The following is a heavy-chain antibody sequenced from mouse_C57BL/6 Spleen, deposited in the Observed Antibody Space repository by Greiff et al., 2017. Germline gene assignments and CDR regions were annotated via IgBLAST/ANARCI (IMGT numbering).Heavy chain of an antibody. J-gene: IGHJ1*03. CDR1: GFTFSSYG. CDR3: ERRGRYFDV. V-gene: IGHV5-6*02. Sequence: EVMLVESGGDLVKPGGSLKLSCAASGFTFSSYGMSWVRQTPDKRLEWVATISSGGSYTYYPDSVKGRFTISRDNAKNTLYLQMSSLKSEDTAMYYGERRGRYFDVGGTGTT. CDR2: ISSGGSYT.